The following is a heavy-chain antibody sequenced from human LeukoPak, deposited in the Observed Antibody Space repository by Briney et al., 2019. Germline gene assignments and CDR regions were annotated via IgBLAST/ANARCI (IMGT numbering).Heavy chain of an antibody. Sequence: GGSLRLSCAASGFTFDDYAMHWVRQAPGKGLEWVSGISWNSGSIGYADSVKGRFTISRDNAKNSLYLQMNSLRAEDTALYYCAKGQQYYDILTGYYTQSHAFDIWGQGTMVTVSS. CDR1: GFTFDDYA. V-gene: IGHV3-9*01. CDR2: ISWNSGSI. CDR3: AKGQQYYDILTGYYTQSHAFDI. D-gene: IGHD3-9*01. J-gene: IGHJ3*02.